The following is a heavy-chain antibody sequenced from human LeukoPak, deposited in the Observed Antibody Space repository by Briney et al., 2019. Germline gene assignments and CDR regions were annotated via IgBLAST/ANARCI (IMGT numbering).Heavy chain of an antibody. D-gene: IGHD3-22*01. CDR2: IIPIFGTA. V-gene: IGHV1-69*06. CDR3: ARVKGYDSSGYSLYPYYFDY. J-gene: IGHJ4*02. Sequence: SVKVSCKASGGTFSSYAISWVRQAPGQGLEWMGGIIPIFGTANYAQKFQGRVTITADKSTSTAYMELSSLRSEDTAVYYCARVKGYDSSGYSLYPYYFDYWGQGTLVTVSS. CDR1: GGTFSSYA.